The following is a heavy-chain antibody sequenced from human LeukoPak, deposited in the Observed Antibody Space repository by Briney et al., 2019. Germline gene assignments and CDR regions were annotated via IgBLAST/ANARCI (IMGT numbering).Heavy chain of an antibody. J-gene: IGHJ5*02. D-gene: IGHD2-2*01. Sequence: SETLSLTCTVSGGSISSFYWTWIRQPPGKGLEWIGRIYTSGSTNYNPSLKSRVTMSVDTSKNQFSLKLSSVTAADTAVYYCARDFFDIVVVPAAPTTNWFDPWGQGTLVTVSS. V-gene: IGHV4-4*07. CDR2: IYTSGST. CDR3: ARDFFDIVVVPAAPTTNWFDP. CDR1: GGSISSFY.